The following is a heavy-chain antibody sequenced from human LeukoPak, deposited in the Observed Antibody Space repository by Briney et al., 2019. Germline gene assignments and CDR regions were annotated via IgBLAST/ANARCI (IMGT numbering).Heavy chain of an antibody. V-gene: IGHV3-48*03. J-gene: IGHJ4*02. Sequence: PGGSPRLSCSASGFSFRSYEMCWLRQAPGQRLECVAHINSLGNVIYYPDSVRGRFTISRYNAKNSLYLKMNSLRAEATDIYYCARVGYWELRPLYLDYWGQGTLVTVSS. CDR2: INSLGNVI. CDR3: ARVGYWELRPLYLDY. CDR1: GFSFRSYE. D-gene: IGHD1-7*01.